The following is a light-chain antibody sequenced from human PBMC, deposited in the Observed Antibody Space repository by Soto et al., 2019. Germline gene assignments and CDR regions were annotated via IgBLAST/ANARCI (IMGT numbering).Light chain of an antibody. CDR3: QQYNSWPQT. J-gene: IGKJ2*01. CDR2: GTS. Sequence: TQSPATLSVSPGGRATLSCRASRSVRHNLAWFQQKPGQAPSLLISGTSTRATGVPVRFDGSGSETEFTLTISSLQSEDFAVYFCQQYNSWPQTFGPGTKLEIK. CDR1: RSVRHN. V-gene: IGKV3-15*01.